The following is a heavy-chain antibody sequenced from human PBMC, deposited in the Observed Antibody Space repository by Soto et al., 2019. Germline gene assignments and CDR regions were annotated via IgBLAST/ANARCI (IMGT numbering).Heavy chain of an antibody. J-gene: IGHJ4*02. D-gene: IGHD3-22*01. CDR1: GGSFSGYY. CDR2: INHSGST. Sequence: PSETLSLTCAVYGGSFSGYYWSWIRQPPGKGLEWIGEINHSGSTNYNPSLKSRVTISVDTSKNQFSLKLSSVTAADTAVYYCARWHYYDSSGYLYDYWGQGTLVTVSS. CDR3: ARWHYYDSSGYLYDY. V-gene: IGHV4-34*01.